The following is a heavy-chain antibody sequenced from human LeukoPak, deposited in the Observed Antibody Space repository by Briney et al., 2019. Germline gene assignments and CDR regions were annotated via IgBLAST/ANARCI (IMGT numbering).Heavy chain of an antibody. CDR1: GYTFTNYA. Sequence: ASVKVSCKASGYTFTNYAMNWVRQATGQGLEWMGWMNPNSGNTGYAQKFQGRVTMTRNTSISTAYMELSSLRSEDTAVYYCARGDYDILTGPAGIDYWGQGTLVTVSS. D-gene: IGHD3-9*01. CDR3: ARGDYDILTGPAGIDY. V-gene: IGHV1-8*02. CDR2: MNPNSGNT. J-gene: IGHJ4*02.